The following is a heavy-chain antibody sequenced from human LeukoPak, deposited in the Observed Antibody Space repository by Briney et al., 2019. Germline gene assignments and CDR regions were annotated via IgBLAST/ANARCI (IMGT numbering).Heavy chain of an antibody. CDR1: GGSISSYY. CDR2: IHYSGST. V-gene: IGHV4-59*01. D-gene: IGHD6-19*01. CDR3: ARDRLSGWYEFDY. Sequence: SETLSLTCTVSGGSISSYYWSWIRQPPGKGLEWIGYIHYSGSTNYNPSLKSRVTISVDTSKNQFSLKLSSVTAADTAVYYCARDRLSGWYEFDYRGQGTLVTVSS. J-gene: IGHJ4*02.